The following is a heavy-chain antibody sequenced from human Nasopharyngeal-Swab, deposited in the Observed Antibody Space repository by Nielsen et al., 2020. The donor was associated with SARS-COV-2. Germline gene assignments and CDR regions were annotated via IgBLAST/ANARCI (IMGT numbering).Heavy chain of an antibody. CDR2: IKQDGSEE. V-gene: IGHV3-7*01. CDR1: GFTFNTFW. J-gene: IGHJ4*02. Sequence: GGSLRLSCAASGFTFNTFWMSWVRQAPGKGLEWVANIKQDGSEEHYAESVKGRFTISRDNVKNMLYLQMNNLRPEDTAVYYCARDLGGFGGYWGQGTLATVSS. CDR3: ARDLGGFGGY. D-gene: IGHD4-23*01.